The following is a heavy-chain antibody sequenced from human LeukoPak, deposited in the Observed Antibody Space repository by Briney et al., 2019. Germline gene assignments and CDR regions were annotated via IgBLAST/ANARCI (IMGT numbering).Heavy chain of an antibody. Sequence: GGSLRLSCAASGFTFSSYGMHWVRQAPGKGLEWVAFIRYDGSNKYYADSVKGRFTISRDNSKNTLYLQMNSLRAEDTAVYYCARDPGLLRYFDWLRDYGMDVWGQGTTVTVSS. V-gene: IGHV3-30*02. CDR3: ARDPGLLRYFDWLRDYGMDV. D-gene: IGHD3-9*01. CDR1: GFTFSSYG. J-gene: IGHJ6*02. CDR2: IRYDGSNK.